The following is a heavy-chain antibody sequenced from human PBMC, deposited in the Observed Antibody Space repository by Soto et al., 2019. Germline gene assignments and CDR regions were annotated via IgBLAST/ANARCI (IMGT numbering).Heavy chain of an antibody. CDR3: ARGLLTSGHEFGY. D-gene: IGHD2-15*01. CDR1: GGSFSGYY. CDR2: IHHSGST. V-gene: IGHV4-34*01. J-gene: IGHJ4*02. Sequence: PSETLSLTCAVYGGSFSGYYWSWIRHPPGKGLEWLGEIHHSGSTNYNPSLKSRVTISVDPSKDQFSLKLSSVTAADTAVYYCARGLLTSGHEFGYQGKRTLFTVSS.